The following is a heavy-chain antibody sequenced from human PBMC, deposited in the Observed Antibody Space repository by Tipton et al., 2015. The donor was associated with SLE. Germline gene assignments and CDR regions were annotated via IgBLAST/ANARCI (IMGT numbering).Heavy chain of an antibody. CDR1: GFSISSSYY. Sequence: LRLSCAVSGFSISSSYYWGWIRQPPGKGLEWIGYISYSGSTSYYQSLKCRVTISLHTSKNQFSLRLSSVTAADTAVYFCARDLDGGNSGPFFDFWGQGTLVTVSS. CDR3: ARDLDGGNSGPFFDF. J-gene: IGHJ4*02. V-gene: IGHV4-38-2*02. D-gene: IGHD4-23*01. CDR2: ISYSGST.